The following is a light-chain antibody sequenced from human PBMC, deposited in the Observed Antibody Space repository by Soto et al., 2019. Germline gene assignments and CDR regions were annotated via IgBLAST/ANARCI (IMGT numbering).Light chain of an antibody. CDR1: QSISSW. J-gene: IGKJ1*01. CDR3: QQYNSYSRT. CDR2: KAS. V-gene: IGKV1-5*03. Sequence: DIQMTQSPSTLSASVGDRVTITCRASQSISSWLAWYQQKPGKAPKLLIYKASSLESGVPSRFSGSGSGTEFTLTISILQPDDFATDYCQQYNSYSRTFGQGTKVAIK.